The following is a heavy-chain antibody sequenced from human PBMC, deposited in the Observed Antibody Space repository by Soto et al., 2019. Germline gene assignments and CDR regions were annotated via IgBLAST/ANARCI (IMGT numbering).Heavy chain of an antibody. Sequence: QVQLVQSGAEVKKPGASVKVSCKASGYTFTGYYLHWVRQAPGQGLEGMGWINPNSGGTNYAQKFQGRVTMTRDTSISTAYLELSRLRSADTSVYYCAKVGGYCGYDFGWELANVHWGQGTLVTVCS. V-gene: IGHV1-2*02. CDR2: INPNSGGT. J-gene: IGHJ4*02. CDR1: GYTFTGYY. D-gene: IGHD5-12*01. CDR3: AKVGGYCGYDFGWELANVH.